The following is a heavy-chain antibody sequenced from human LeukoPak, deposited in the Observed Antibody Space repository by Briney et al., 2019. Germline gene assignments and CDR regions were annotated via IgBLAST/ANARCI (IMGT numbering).Heavy chain of an antibody. CDR2: IYYSGST. CDR3: ARSGDFWSGYSRSYYYYMDV. J-gene: IGHJ6*03. CDR1: GGSISSSSYY. V-gene: IGHV4-39*01. D-gene: IGHD3-3*01. Sequence: SETLSLTCTVPGGSISSSSYYWGWIRQPPGKGLEWIGSIYYSGSTYYNPSLKSRVTISVDTSKNQFSLKLSSVTAADTAVYYCARSGDFWSGYSRSYYYYMDVWGKGTTVTVSS.